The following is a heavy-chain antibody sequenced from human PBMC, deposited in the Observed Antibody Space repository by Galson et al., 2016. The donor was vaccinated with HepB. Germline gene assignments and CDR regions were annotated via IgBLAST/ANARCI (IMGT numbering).Heavy chain of an antibody. Sequence: SLRLSCAASGFTFSRYAMSWVRQAPGKGLEWVSAISGSGGSTYYADSVKGRFTISRDNSKNTLYMEMNSLRAEDTAVYYCAKADYYGSGSYFEGNYGMDVWGQGTTVTVSS. CDR2: ISGSGGST. D-gene: IGHD3-10*01. CDR3: AKADYYGSGSYFEGNYGMDV. V-gene: IGHV3-23*01. J-gene: IGHJ6*02. CDR1: GFTFSRYA.